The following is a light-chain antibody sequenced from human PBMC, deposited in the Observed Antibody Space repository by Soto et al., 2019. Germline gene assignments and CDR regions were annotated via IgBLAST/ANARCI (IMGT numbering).Light chain of an antibody. V-gene: IGKV3-20*01. J-gene: IGKJ1*01. CDR2: GAS. CDR1: QSVSSSY. Sequence: LSPGERATLSCRASQSVSSSYLAWYQQKPGQAPRLLIYGASSRATGIPDRFSGSGSGRDFTLTISRLEPEDSAVYYCQQYAGSPWTFGQGTKVDIK. CDR3: QQYAGSPWT.